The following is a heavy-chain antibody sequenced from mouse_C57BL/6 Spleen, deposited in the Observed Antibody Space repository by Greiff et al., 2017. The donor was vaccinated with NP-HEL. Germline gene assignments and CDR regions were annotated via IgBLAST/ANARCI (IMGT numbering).Heavy chain of an antibody. V-gene: IGHV6-6*01. CDR1: GFTFSDAW. Sequence: EVQRVESGGGLVQPGGSMKLSCAASGFTFSDAWMDWVRQSPEKGLEWVAEIRNKANNHATYYAESVKGRFTISRDDSKSSVYLQMNSLRAEDTGIYYCTKLGRGTPFDYWGQGTTLTVSS. CDR3: TKLGRGTPFDY. J-gene: IGHJ2*01. D-gene: IGHD4-1*01. CDR2: IRNKANNHAT.